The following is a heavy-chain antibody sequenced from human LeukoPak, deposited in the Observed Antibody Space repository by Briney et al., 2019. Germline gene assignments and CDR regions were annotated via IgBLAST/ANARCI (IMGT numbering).Heavy chain of an antibody. CDR3: AKGVTYYYGSGSYYFDY. V-gene: IGHV3-23*01. D-gene: IGHD3-10*01. CDR2: ISGSGGGT. Sequence: GGSLRLSCAASGFTFSSYAMCWVRQAPGKGLEWVSAISGSGGGTYYADSVKGRFTISRDNSKNTLYLQMNSLRAEDTAVYYCAKGVTYYYGSGSYYFDYWGQGTLVTVSS. J-gene: IGHJ4*02. CDR1: GFTFSSYA.